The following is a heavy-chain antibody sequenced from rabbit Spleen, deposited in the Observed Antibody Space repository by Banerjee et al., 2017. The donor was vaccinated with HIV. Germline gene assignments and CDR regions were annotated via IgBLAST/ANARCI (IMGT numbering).Heavy chain of an antibody. Sequence: QEQLVESGGGLVKPEGSLTLTCKASGVSFNDKDVMCWVRQAPGKGLQWIGCMNTVSGNAVYATWAKGRFPISSASSTTVALRMTSLTAADTATYFCARDLADVIGWNLDLWGPGTLVTVS. CDR3: ARDLADVIGWNLDL. D-gene: IGHD1-1*01. J-gene: IGHJ4*01. CDR1: GVSFNDKDV. CDR2: MNTVSGNA. V-gene: IGHV1S45*01.